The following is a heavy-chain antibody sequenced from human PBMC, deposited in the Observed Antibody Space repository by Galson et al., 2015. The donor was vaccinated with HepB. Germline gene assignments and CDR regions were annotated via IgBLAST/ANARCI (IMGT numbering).Heavy chain of an antibody. J-gene: IGHJ4*02. D-gene: IGHD3-22*01. CDR1: GYSFTSYW. V-gene: IGHV5-10-1*01. Sequence: VKKPGESLRISCKASGYSFTSYWITWVRQMPGKGLEWMGRIDPSDSYTNYSPSFQGHVTISADKSISTAYLQWSSLKASDTAMYYCARAYYYDSSGYSAFDYWGQGTLVTVSS. CDR2: IDPSDSYT. CDR3: ARAYYYDSSGYSAFDY.